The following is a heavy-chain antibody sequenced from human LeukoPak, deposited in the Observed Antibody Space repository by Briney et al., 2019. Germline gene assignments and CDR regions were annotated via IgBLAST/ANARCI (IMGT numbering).Heavy chain of an antibody. CDR2: IYHSGST. CDR1: GYSISSGYY. D-gene: IGHD6-19*01. CDR3: ARDLYSSGWGYFDY. Sequence: PSETLSLTCTISGYSISSGYYWGWIWQPPGKGLEWIESIYHSGSTYYNPSLKIRVTISLDTSENQFSLKLSSVTAADTAVYYCARDLYSSGWGYFDYWGQGTLVTVSS. V-gene: IGHV4-38-2*02. J-gene: IGHJ4*02.